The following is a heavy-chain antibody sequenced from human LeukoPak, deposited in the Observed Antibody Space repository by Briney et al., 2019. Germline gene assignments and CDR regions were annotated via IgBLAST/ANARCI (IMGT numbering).Heavy chain of an antibody. CDR3: VRRAYSGSYYFDY. V-gene: IGHV5-51*01. J-gene: IGHJ4*02. CDR2: IYPGDSDT. Sequence: GESLKISCKGSGDSFTSYWIGWVRQMPGKGLEWMGIIYPGDSDTRYSPSFQGQVTISADKSISTAYLQWSSLKASDTAMYYCVRRAYSGSYYFDYWGQGTLVTVSS. CDR1: GDSFTSYW. D-gene: IGHD1-26*01.